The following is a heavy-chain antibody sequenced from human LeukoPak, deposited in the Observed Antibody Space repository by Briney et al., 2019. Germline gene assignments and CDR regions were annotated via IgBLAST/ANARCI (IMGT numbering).Heavy chain of an antibody. CDR1: RFTFSDHY. J-gene: IGHJ4*02. D-gene: IGHD6-13*01. V-gene: IGHV3-72*01. CDR2: IRNKANSYTT. CDR3: ARESGVYSSSWYLDY. Sequence: GGSLRLSCAASRFTFSDHYMDWVRQAPGKGLEWVGRIRNKANSYTTEYAASVKGRFTISRDDSKNSLCLQMNSLKTEDTAVYYCARESGVYSSSWYLDYWGQGTLVTVPS.